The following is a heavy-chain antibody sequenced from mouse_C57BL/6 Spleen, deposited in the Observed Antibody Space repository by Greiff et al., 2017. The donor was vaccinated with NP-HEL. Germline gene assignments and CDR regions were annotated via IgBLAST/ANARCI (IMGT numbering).Heavy chain of an antibody. CDR2: ISDGGSYT. J-gene: IGHJ1*03. Sequence: EVNLVESGGGLVKPGGSLKLSCAASGFTFSSYAMSWVRQTPEKRLEWVATISDGGSYTYYPDNVKGRFTISRDNAKNNLYLQMSHLKSEDTAMYYCASDYGNYEGWYFDVWGTGTTVTVSS. CDR3: ASDYGNYEGWYFDV. D-gene: IGHD2-1*01. CDR1: GFTFSSYA. V-gene: IGHV5-4*03.